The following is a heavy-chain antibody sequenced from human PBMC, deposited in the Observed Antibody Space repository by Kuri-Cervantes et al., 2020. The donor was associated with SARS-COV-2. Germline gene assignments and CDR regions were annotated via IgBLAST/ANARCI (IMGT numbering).Heavy chain of an antibody. CDR1: GGSISSYY. V-gene: IGHV4-4*07. CDR3: ARQRDSQFDY. D-gene: IGHD3-22*01. Sequence: SETLSLTCTVSGGSISSYYWSWIRQPAGKGLEWIGRIYTSGSTNYNPSLKSRVTMSVDTSKNQFSLKLSSVTAADTSLYFCARQRDSQFDYWGQGTLVTVSS. J-gene: IGHJ4*02. CDR2: IYTSGST.